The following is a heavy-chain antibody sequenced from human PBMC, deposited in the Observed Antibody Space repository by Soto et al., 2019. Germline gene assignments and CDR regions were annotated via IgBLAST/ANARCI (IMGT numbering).Heavy chain of an antibody. CDR3: AHRLEREGWFDP. D-gene: IGHD1-1*01. J-gene: IGHJ5*02. V-gene: IGHV2-5*02. CDR2: IYWDDDK. Sequence: QITLKESGPTLVKPTQTLTLTCTFSGFSLSTSGVGVGWIRQPPGKALGWLALIYWDDDKPYSPSLKSGLTITKDTSKNQVVHTMTNMDPVDTATYYCAHRLEREGWFDPWGQGTLVTVSS. CDR1: GFSLSTSGVG.